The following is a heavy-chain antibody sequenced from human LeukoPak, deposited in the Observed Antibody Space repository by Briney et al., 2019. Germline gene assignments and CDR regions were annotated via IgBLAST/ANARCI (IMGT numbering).Heavy chain of an antibody. D-gene: IGHD6-13*01. CDR3: ARDVLAATGPF. CDR1: GFTFSRYS. CDR2: ISERSSNI. Sequence: GGSLRLSCAASGFTFSRYSMNWVRQAPGKGLEWVSFISERSSNIYYADSVKGRFTISRDNPKNSVYLQMKSLRAEDTAVYYCARDVLAATGPFWGQGTLVTVSS. V-gene: IGHV3-48*01. J-gene: IGHJ4*02.